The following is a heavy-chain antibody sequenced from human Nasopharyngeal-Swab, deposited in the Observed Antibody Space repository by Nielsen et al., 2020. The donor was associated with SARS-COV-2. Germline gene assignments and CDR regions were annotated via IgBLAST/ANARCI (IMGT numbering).Heavy chain of an antibody. Sequence: SQTLSLTCAVSGGSLSSYSWSLIRLPPGKGLELIGYIYYSGSTNYSPSLKSRVTISVDTSKNQFSLKLNSVTAADTAVYYCARTAGYYYMDVWGKGTTVTVSS. J-gene: IGHJ6*03. V-gene: IGHV4-59*01. CDR3: ARTAGYYYMDV. CDR1: GGSLSSYS. CDR2: IYYSGST. D-gene: IGHD6-13*01.